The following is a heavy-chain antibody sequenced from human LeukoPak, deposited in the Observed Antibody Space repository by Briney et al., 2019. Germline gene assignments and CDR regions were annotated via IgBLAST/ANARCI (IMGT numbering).Heavy chain of an antibody. D-gene: IGHD2-2*01. Sequence: GASVKVSCKASGGTFSSYAISWVRQAPGQGLEWMGWISAYNGNTNYAQKLQGRVTMTTDTSTSTAYMELRSLRSDDTAVYYCARAPRFPGFVVVPAAKGGWFDPWGQGTLVTVSS. V-gene: IGHV1-18*01. CDR3: ARAPRFPGFVVVPAAKGGWFDP. CDR1: GGTFSSYA. CDR2: ISAYNGNT. J-gene: IGHJ5*02.